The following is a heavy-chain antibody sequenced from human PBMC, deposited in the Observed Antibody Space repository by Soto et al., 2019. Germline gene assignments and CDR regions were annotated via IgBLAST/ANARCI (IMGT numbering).Heavy chain of an antibody. CDR3: ARSRSTAWSGTTRRWFDP. CDR2: TSSNSVYR. D-gene: IGHD1-1*01. Sequence: GGSMRLSCSASGITHKNYSMNWVRPAHGKGLAWVSSTSSNSVYRYYAGSGKVRFTISRDHAKNALYLQMSSQRTEHTAVSSCARSRSTAWSGTTRRWFDPWDRGTLVTVSS. CDR1: GITHKNYS. V-gene: IGHV3-21*06. J-gene: IGHJ5*02.